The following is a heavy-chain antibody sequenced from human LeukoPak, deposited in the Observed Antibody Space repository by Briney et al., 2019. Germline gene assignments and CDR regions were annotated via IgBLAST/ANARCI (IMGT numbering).Heavy chain of an antibody. CDR2: ISWNSGRT. J-gene: IGHJ4*02. CDR3: AEGLYYGSGLFDY. Sequence: GRSLRLSCAASGFTFSSYAMHWVRQAPGKGLEWVSGISWNSGRTDYADSVKGRFTISRDNAKNSLYLQMNSLRDEDTAMYYCAEGLYYGSGLFDYWGQGTLVTVSS. V-gene: IGHV3-9*01. D-gene: IGHD3-10*01. CDR1: GFTFSSYA.